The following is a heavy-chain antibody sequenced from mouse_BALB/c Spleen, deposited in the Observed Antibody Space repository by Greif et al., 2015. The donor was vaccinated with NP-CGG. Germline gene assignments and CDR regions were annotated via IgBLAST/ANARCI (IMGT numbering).Heavy chain of an antibody. J-gene: IGHJ3*01. CDR3: AREDYGAY. Sequence: QVQLQQSGAELAKPGASVKMSCKASGYTFTSYWMHWVKQRPGQGLEWIGYINPSTGYTEYNQKFKDKATLTADKSSSTAYMQLSSLTSEDSAVYYCAREDYGAYWGQGTLVTVSA. V-gene: IGHV1-7*01. CDR2: INPSTGYT. CDR1: GYTFTSYW. D-gene: IGHD2-4*01.